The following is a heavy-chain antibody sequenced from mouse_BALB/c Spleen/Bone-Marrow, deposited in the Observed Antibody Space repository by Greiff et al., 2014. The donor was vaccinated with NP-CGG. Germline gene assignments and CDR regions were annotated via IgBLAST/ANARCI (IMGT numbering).Heavy chain of an antibody. CDR1: GYTFSRYW. CDR2: ILPGSGST. D-gene: IGHD2-1*01. J-gene: IGHJ3*01. Sequence: VQLQQSGAELMKPGASVKISCTATGYTFSRYWIEWVKQRPGHGLEWIGEILPGSGSTNYNEKFKGKATFTADASSNTANMQLSSLTSEDSAVSDCSRNYGNYVWFANWGQGTLVTVSA. CDR3: SRNYGNYVWFAN. V-gene: IGHV1-9*01.